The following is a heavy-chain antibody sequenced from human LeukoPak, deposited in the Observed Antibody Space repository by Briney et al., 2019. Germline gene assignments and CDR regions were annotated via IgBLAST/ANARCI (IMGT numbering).Heavy chain of an antibody. CDR2: IKEDGSEK. D-gene: IGHD3-3*01. J-gene: IGHJ4*02. Sequence: PGGSLRLSCEASGFTFNRYWMTWVRQAPGQGLEWVANIKEDGSEKYYVDSVKGRFTISRDNAKNSLFLQMSSLRVEDTALYYCARVAAGYEFPFDHWGQGILVTVSS. CDR1: GFTFNRYW. V-gene: IGHV3-7*01. CDR3: ARVAAGYEFPFDH.